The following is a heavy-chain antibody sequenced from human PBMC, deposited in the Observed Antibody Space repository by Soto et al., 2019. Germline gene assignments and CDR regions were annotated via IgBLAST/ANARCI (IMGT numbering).Heavy chain of an antibody. CDR2: ISAYNGNT. D-gene: IGHD6-6*01. J-gene: IGHJ6*02. CDR1: GYTFTSYG. V-gene: IGHV1-18*04. CDR3: ARDGAARPYYYYGMDV. Sequence: QVQLVQSGAEVKKPGASVKVSCKASGYTFTSYGISWVRQAPGQGLEWMGWISAYNGNTNYAQKLQGRVTMTTDTSTSTAYMGLRSLRSDDTAVYYCARDGAARPYYYYGMDVWGQGTTVTVSS.